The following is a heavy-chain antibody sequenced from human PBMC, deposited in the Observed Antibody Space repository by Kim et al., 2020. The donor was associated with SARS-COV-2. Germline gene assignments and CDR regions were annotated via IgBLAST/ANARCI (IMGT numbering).Heavy chain of an antibody. CDR3: AKNQLYTRGCKYW. J-gene: IGHJ2*01. D-gene: IGHD2-8*01. CDR2: ITGSGSST. Sequence: GGSLRLSCAASGFTFSTYSMSWVRQAPGKGLEWVSSITGSGSSTYYADSVKGRFTISRDNSKNTMYLQMNCLRADDTTYYYCAKNQLYTRGCKYW. CDR1: GFTFSTYS. V-gene: IGHV3-23*01.